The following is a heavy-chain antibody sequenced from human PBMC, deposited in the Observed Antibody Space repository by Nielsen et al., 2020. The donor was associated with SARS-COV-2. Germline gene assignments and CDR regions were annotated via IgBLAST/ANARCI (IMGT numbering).Heavy chain of an antibody. J-gene: IGHJ3*02. CDR2: ISSSSSYI. D-gene: IGHD3-9*01. V-gene: IGHV3-21*01. CDR3: ASHVLRYFDWLPSDSSGDAFDI. Sequence: VRQAPGKGLEWVSSISSSSSYIYYADSVKGRFTISRDNAKNSLYLQMNSLRAEDTAVYYCASHVLRYFDWLPSDSSGDAFDIWGQGTIVTVSS.